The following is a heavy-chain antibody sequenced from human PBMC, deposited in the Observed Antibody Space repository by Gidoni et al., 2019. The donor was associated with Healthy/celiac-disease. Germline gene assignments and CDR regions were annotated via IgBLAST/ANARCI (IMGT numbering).Heavy chain of an antibody. CDR3: ARAPNWGSNSLWDY. CDR2: IKQDGSEK. Sequence: EVQLVESGGGLVQPGGSLRLSWAASGFTFSSYWMSWVRQAPGKGLEWVANIKQDGSEKYYVDSVKGRFTISRDNAKNSLYLQMNSLRAEDTAVYYCARAPNWGSNSLWDYWGQGTLVTVSS. D-gene: IGHD7-27*01. J-gene: IGHJ4*02. CDR1: GFTFSSYW. V-gene: IGHV3-7*01.